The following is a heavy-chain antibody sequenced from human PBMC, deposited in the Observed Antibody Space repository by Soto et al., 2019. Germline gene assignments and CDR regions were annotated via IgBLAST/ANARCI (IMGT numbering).Heavy chain of an antibody. D-gene: IGHD3-22*01. J-gene: IGHJ3*02. CDR3: AKDPTYYYDSSGKDDAFDI. V-gene: IGHV3-23*01. Sequence: GGSLRLSCAASGFTFSSYAMSWVRQAPGKGLEWVSAISGSGGSTYYADSVKGRFTISRDNSKNTLYLQMNSLRAEDTAVYYCAKDPTYYYDSSGKDDAFDIWGQGTMVTV. CDR1: GFTFSSYA. CDR2: ISGSGGST.